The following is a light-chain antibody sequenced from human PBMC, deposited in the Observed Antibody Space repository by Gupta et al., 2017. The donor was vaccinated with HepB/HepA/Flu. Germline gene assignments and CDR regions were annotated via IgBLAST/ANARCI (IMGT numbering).Light chain of an antibody. Sequence: DIVLTQSPLSLPVTPGEPASISCRSSQSILNDENGYNYLDWYLQKPGQAPKLLIYLASNRASGVPDRFSGGGSGTDFTLIISRVEPEDVGVYYCMQARETTITFGQGTRLDMK. CDR2: LAS. J-gene: IGKJ5*01. CDR3: MQARETTIT. CDR1: QSILNDENGYNY. V-gene: IGKV2-28*01.